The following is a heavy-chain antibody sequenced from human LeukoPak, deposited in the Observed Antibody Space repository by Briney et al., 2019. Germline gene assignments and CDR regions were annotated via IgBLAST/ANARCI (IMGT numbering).Heavy chain of an antibody. V-gene: IGHV3-30*18. CDR1: GFTFNNYG. Sequence: GGSLRLSCAASGFTFNNYGMHWVRQAPGKGLEWVAVISYDGRNIHYPDSVKGRFTVSRDISTDTLWLQMDSLRTEDTAVYYCAKGPLRGTAAAIDYWGQGTLVTVSS. CDR3: AKGPLRGTAAAIDY. J-gene: IGHJ4*02. CDR2: ISYDGRNI. D-gene: IGHD2-2*01.